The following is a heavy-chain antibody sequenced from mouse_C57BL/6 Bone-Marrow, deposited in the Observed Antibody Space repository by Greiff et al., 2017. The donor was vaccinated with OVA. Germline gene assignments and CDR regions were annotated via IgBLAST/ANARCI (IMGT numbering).Heavy chain of an antibody. CDR3: AKDYYGSSPYWYFDV. CDR2: IYPRSGNT. J-gene: IGHJ1*03. V-gene: IGHV1-81*01. Sequence: VQLVESGAELARPGASVKLSCKASGYTFTSYGISWVKQRTGQGLEWIGEIYPRSGNTYYNEKFKGKATLTADKSSSTAYMELRSLTSEDSAVYFCAKDYYGSSPYWYFDVWGTGTTVTVSS. D-gene: IGHD1-1*01. CDR1: GYTFTSYG.